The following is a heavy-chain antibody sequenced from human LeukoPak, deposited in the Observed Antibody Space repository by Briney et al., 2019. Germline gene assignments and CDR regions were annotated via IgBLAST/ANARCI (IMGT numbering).Heavy chain of an antibody. D-gene: IGHD2-8*01. V-gene: IGHV1-2*02. J-gene: IGHJ5*02. CDR1: GYTFTGYY. Sequence: GASVKVSCKASGYTFTGYYMHWVRQAPGQGLEWMGWINPNSGGTSYAQKFQGRVTMTRDTSISTAYMELSRLRSDDTAVYYCARGGYCTNGVCYNWFDPWGQGTLVTVSS. CDR3: ARGGYCTNGVCYNWFDP. CDR2: INPNSGGT.